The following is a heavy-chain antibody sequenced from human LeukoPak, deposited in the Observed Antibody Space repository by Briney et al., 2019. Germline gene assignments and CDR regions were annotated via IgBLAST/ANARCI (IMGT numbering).Heavy chain of an antibody. Sequence: SVKVSCKASGGTFSSYAISWVRQAPGQGLEWMGGIIPIFGTANYAQKFQGRVTITADEFTSTAYMELSSLRSEDTAVYYCARDLIDYYDSSGYYYAFDIWGQRTMVTVSS. J-gene: IGHJ3*02. D-gene: IGHD3-22*01. CDR1: GGTFSSYA. CDR3: ARDLIDYYDSSGYYYAFDI. CDR2: IIPIFGTA. V-gene: IGHV1-69*13.